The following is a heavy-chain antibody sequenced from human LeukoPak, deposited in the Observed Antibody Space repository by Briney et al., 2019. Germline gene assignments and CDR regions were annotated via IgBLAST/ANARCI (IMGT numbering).Heavy chain of an antibody. CDR3: ARGRKVRNYYDSSGYYRASPFDY. Sequence: SETLSLTCAVYGGSFSGYYWSWIRQPPGKGLEWIGEINHSGSTNYNPSLKSRVTISVDTSKNQFSLKLSSVTAADTAVYYCARGRKVRNYYDSSGYYRASPFDYWGQGTLVTVSS. CDR2: INHSGST. V-gene: IGHV4-34*01. CDR1: GGSFSGYY. J-gene: IGHJ4*02. D-gene: IGHD3-22*01.